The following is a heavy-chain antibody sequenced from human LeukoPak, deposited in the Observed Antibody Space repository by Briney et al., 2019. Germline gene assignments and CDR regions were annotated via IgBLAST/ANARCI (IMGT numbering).Heavy chain of an antibody. CDR1: GYIFTAYY. J-gene: IGHJ3*02. CDR2: INPNSGGT. CDR3: ARDLSGGALGAFDI. V-gene: IGHV1-2*02. D-gene: IGHD2-15*01. Sequence: ASVNVSCKASGYIFTAYYIHWLRQAPGQGLEWMGWINPNSGGTSFALNCQGRVTLTRDTSISTVYMELSRLRSDDTAVYYCARDLSGGALGAFDIWGQGTIVTVSS.